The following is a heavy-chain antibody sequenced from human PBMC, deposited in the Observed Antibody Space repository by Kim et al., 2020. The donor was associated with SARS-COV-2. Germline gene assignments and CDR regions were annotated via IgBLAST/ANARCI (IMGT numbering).Heavy chain of an antibody. CDR3: ARDHYDILTGPGSWFNY. CDR1: GFTFSSYA. V-gene: IGHV3-30*04. D-gene: IGHD3-9*01. J-gene: IGHJ4*02. Sequence: GGSLRLSCAASGFTFSSYAMHWVRQAPGKGLEWVAVISYDGSNKYYADSVKGRFTISRDNSKNTLYLQMNSLRAEDTAVYYCARDHYDILTGPGSWFNYWGQGTLVTVSS. CDR2: ISYDGSNK.